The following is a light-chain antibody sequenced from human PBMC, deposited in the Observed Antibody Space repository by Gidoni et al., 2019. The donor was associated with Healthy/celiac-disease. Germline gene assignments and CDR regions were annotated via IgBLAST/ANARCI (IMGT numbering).Light chain of an antibody. CDR2: EVS. CDR1: SSDVCGYND. V-gene: IGLV2-8*01. Sequence: QSALTQPPSASGSPGQSVTISCTGTSSDVCGYNDVPWYQQHPGKAPKLMIYEVSKRPSGVPDRFSGSKSGNTASLTVSGLQAEDEADYYCSSYAGSNNLVFGTGTKVTVL. CDR3: SSYAGSNNLV. J-gene: IGLJ1*01.